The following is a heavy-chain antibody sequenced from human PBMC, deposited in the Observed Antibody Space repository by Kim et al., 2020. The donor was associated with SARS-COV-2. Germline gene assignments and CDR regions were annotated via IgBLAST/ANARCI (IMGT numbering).Heavy chain of an antibody. J-gene: IGHJ4*02. Sequence: TTYNPSLKDRVTISVDTSKNQFSLKLSSVTAADTAVYYCATRKGLSYFDYWGQGTLVTVSS. CDR3: ATRKGLSYFDY. V-gene: IGHV4-34*01. D-gene: IGHD6-6*01. CDR2: T.